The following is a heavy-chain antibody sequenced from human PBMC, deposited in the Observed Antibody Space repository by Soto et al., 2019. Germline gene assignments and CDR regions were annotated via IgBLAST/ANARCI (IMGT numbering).Heavy chain of an antibody. J-gene: IGHJ4*02. CDR3: ARGWGYDSNDYYYAY. CDR2: IIPIFGTA. CDR1: GGTFSRHA. V-gene: IGHV1-69*01. Sequence: QVQLVQSGAEVRKPGSSVKVSCKASGGTFSRHAISWVRQAPGQGLEWMGGIIPIFGTANHAQKFQGRVTILADESTSRVYMEWSSLRSEDTAMYYCARGWGYDSNDYYYAYWGQGTLVIVSS. D-gene: IGHD3-22*01.